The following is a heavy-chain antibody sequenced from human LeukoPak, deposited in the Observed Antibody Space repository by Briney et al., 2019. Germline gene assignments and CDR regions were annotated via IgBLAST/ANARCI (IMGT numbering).Heavy chain of an antibody. Sequence: PAGSLLLSCTASGFTFDNYSMSWVRQATGKGLEWVSTVNADGGNTYYADSVKGRFTISRDNSKSTLILQMNSLRVEDTALYYCTKRVKYGGTWDHFADWGQGTLVTVSS. CDR1: GFTFDNYS. V-gene: IGHV3-23*01. CDR3: TKRVKYGGTWDHFAD. J-gene: IGHJ4*02. D-gene: IGHD1-26*01. CDR2: VNADGGNT.